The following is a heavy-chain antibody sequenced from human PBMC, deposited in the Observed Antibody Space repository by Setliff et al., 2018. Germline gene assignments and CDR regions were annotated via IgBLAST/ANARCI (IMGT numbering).Heavy chain of an antibody. CDR3: ARSRGTTVYEY. V-gene: IGHV3-23*01. CDR1: GCTFSSYA. J-gene: IGHJ4*02. CDR2: ISASGRTT. D-gene: IGHD1-7*01. Sequence: PGGSLRLSCAASGCTFSSYAMRWVRQAPGKGLEWVSAISASGRTTYSADSVKGRFTISRDNSKNTLSLQMNSLRAEDTAVYYCARSRGTTVYEYWCQGTLVTVSS.